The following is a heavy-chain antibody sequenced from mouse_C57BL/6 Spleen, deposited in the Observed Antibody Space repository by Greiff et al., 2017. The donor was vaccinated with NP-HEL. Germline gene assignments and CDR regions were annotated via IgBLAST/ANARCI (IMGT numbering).Heavy chain of an antibody. Sequence: DVQLQESGPGLVKPSQSLSLTCSVTGYSITSGYYWNWIRQFPGNKLEWMGYISYDGSNNYNPSLKNRISITRDTSKNQFFLKLNSVTTEDTATYYCARDYDGYYVYFDYWGQGTTLTVSS. CDR2: ISYDGSN. V-gene: IGHV3-6*01. CDR3: ARDYDGYYVYFDY. J-gene: IGHJ2*01. D-gene: IGHD2-3*01. CDR1: GYSITSGYY.